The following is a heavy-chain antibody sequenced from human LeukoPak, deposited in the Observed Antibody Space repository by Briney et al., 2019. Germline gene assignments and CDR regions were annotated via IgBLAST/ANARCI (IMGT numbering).Heavy chain of an antibody. Sequence: ASVRVSCKTSGYNFIGYFIHWVRQAPGQGLEWMGWIDPPSGDTAYANKFQGRVTLTRDTTTTKVYMESNSLRSDDTAVYFCARVRGGYCTGDRCYGDFFFDNWGQGTLVTVTS. V-gene: IGHV1-2*02. D-gene: IGHD2-15*01. CDR2: IDPPSGDT. CDR1: GYNFIGYF. J-gene: IGHJ4*02. CDR3: ARVRGGYCTGDRCYGDFFFDN.